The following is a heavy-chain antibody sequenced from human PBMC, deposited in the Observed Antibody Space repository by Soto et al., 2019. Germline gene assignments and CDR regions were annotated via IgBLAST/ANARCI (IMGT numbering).Heavy chain of an antibody. Sequence: SETLSLTCVVSGGSFSTYYYNWIRQSPGKGLEWIGEINHSGSNNYSPSLKSRVTMSLDTSKNQFSLKLTSVTAADTAVYYCARGGSNDGQVAFDIWGQGTMVTVSS. CDR3: ARGGSNDGQVAFDI. V-gene: IGHV4-34*01. CDR1: GGSFSTYY. CDR2: INHSGSN. D-gene: IGHD1-26*01. J-gene: IGHJ3*02.